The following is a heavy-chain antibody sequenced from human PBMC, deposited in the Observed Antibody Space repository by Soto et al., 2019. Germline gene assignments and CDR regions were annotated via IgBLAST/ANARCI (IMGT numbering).Heavy chain of an antibody. CDR1: GGSFTSNNW. V-gene: IGHV4-4*02. CDR2: IYRTGST. J-gene: IGHJ4*02. CDR3: ASRDPGTSVDY. D-gene: IGHD1-7*01. Sequence: SETLSLTCAVSGGSFTSNNWWTWVRQPPGQGLEWIGEIYRTGSTNYNPSLESRVTISLDKSENQFSLKVTSLTAADTAVYYCASRDPGTSVDYWGQGTLVTVSS.